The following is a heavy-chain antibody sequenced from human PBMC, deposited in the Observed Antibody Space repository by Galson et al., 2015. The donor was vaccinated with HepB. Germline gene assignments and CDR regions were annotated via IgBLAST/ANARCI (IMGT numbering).Heavy chain of an antibody. CDR2: IKQDGSEK. D-gene: IGHD6-13*01. CDR1: GFTFSSYR. Sequence: SLRLSCAASGFTFSSYRMSWVRQAPGKGLEWVANIKQDGSEKHYVDSVKGRFTISRDNAKNSLYLQMNSLRAEDTAVYYCARQQRGGPFDYWGQGTLVTVSS. J-gene: IGHJ4*02. V-gene: IGHV3-7*03. CDR3: ARQQRGGPFDY.